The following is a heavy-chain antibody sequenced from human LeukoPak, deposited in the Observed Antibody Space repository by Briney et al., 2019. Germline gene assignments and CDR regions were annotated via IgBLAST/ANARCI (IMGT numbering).Heavy chain of an antibody. CDR1: GFTFSSYA. CDR3: AKASWAGVTTTYFAY. CDR2: IYSSGGVT. D-gene: IGHD1-26*01. Sequence: PGRSLRLSCTASGFTFSSYAMTWVRQAPGKGLEWVSGIYSSGGVTYYAVSVRGRFTISRDNSKNTLYLQMNDLRADDTAVYYCAKASWAGVTTTYFAYWGQGTLVTVSS. V-gene: IGHV3-23*01. J-gene: IGHJ4*02.